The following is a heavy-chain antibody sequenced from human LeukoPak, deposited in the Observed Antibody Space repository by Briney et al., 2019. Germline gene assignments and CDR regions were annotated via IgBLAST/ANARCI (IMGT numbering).Heavy chain of an antibody. CDR2: IYTSGST. CDR1: GGSISSGSYY. V-gene: IGHV4-61*02. CDR3: AGERKGDSSGYYFDY. D-gene: IGHD3-22*01. Sequence: SETLSLTCTVSGGSISSGSYYWSWIRQPAGKGLEWIGRIYTSGSTNYNPSLKSRVTISVDTSKNQFSLELSSVTAADTAVYYCAGERKGDSSGYYFDYWGQGTLVTVSS. J-gene: IGHJ4*02.